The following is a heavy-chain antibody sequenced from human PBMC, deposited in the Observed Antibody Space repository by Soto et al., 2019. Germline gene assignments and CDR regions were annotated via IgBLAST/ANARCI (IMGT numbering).Heavy chain of an antibody. J-gene: IGHJ6*02. CDR1: GFTFSSYW. CDR3: ARDLSGYYYDSSGYLISGMDV. D-gene: IGHD3-22*01. Sequence: GGSLRLSCAASGFTFSSYWMHWVRQAPGKGLVWVSRINSDGSSTSYADSVKGRFTISRDNAKNTLYLQMNSLRAEDTAVYYCARDLSGYYYDSSGYLISGMDVWGQGTTVTVSS. V-gene: IGHV3-74*01. CDR2: INSDGSST.